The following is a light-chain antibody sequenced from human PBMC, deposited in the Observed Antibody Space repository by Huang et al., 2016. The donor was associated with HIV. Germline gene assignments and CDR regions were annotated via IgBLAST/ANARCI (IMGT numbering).Light chain of an antibody. J-gene: IGKJ4*01. V-gene: IGKV3-11*01. CDR3: QQRTNWPPLLS. CDR1: QGVSRS. CDR2: DAS. Sequence: EIVLTQSPATLSLSPGDSATLSCTASQGVSRSLAWYQQKPGQAPRLLIYDASNRAAGVPARFSASGSGTDFTLTISSLEPEECAVYYCQQRTNWPPLLSFGGGTKVEIK.